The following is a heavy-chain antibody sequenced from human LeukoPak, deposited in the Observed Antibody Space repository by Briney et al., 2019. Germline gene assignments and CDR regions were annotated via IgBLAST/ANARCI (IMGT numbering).Heavy chain of an antibody. CDR1: GYTFTGYY. CDR2: MNPNSGNT. V-gene: IGHV1-8*03. CDR3: ASDRGYYYYGMDV. J-gene: IGHJ6*02. Sequence: ASVKVSCTASGYTFTGYYMHWVRQAPGQGLEWMGWMNPNSGNTGYAQKFQGRVTITRNTSISTAYMELSSLRSEDTAVYYCASDRGYYYYGMDVWGQGTTVTVSS.